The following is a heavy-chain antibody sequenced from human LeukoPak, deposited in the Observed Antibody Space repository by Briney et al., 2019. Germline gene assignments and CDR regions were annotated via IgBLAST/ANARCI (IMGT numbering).Heavy chain of an antibody. Sequence: GGSLRLSCAASGFTFSSYGMHWVRQAPGEGLEWVAVISYDGSNKYYADSVKGRFTISRDNSKNTLYLQMNSLRAEDTAVYYCARVYDSSGYYPLRSDYWGQGTLVTVSS. CDR2: ISYDGSNK. CDR3: ARVYDSSGYYPLRSDY. CDR1: GFTFSSYG. J-gene: IGHJ4*02. D-gene: IGHD3-22*01. V-gene: IGHV3-30*03.